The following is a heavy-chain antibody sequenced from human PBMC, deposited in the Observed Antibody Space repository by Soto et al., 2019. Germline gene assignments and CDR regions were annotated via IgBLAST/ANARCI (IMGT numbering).Heavy chain of an antibody. Sequence: QVQLVESGGGLVRPGGSLRLSCAASGFTFSADYMSWLRQSPGKGLEWLAFMSSSGTNVFYAESVKGRFTISRDNAKNSRFLQMDSRKAEDTTVYYCATSRVFDFWGLGTLVSVSS. V-gene: IGHV3-11*01. J-gene: IGHJ4*02. CDR2: MSSSGTNV. CDR1: GFTFSADY. CDR3: ATSRVFDF.